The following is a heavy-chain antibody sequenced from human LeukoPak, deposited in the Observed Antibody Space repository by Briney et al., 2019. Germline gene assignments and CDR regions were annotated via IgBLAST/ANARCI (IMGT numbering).Heavy chain of an antibody. Sequence: GGSLRLSCTASGFTFSSYAMSWVRQAPGKGLVWVSRINPDGSSTSYADSVKGRFTISRDNAKNTLYLQLNSLRTEDTAVYYCVFLEWFGAHWGQGTLVTVSS. CDR2: INPDGSST. J-gene: IGHJ4*02. CDR1: GFTFSSYA. CDR3: VFLEWFGAH. D-gene: IGHD3-3*01. V-gene: IGHV3-74*01.